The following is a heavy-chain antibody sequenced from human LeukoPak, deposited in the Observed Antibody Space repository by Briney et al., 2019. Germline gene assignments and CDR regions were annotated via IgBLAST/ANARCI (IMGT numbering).Heavy chain of an antibody. CDR1: GFTFSSYG. D-gene: IGHD5-18*01. Sequence: GGSLRLSCAASGFTFSSYGMHWVRQAPGKGLEWVAVIWYDGSNKYYADSVKGRFTTSRDNSKNTLYLQMNSLRAEDTAVYYCARSSPDGGIQLWFRLDYWGQGTLVTVSS. CDR2: IWYDGSNK. CDR3: ARSSPDGGIQLWFRLDY. V-gene: IGHV3-33*01. J-gene: IGHJ4*02.